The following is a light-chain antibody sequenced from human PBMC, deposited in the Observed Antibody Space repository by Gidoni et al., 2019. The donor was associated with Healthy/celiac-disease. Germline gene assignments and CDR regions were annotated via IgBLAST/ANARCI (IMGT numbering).Light chain of an antibody. CDR2: KAS. CDR3: QQYYSYSNT. J-gene: IGKJ2*01. CDR1: QSISSW. V-gene: IGKV1-5*03. Sequence: ITCRASQSISSWLAWYQQKPGKAPKLLLYKASSLESGVTSRFSGSGSGTEVTLTISSLQPDDFATYYCQQYYSYSNTFGQGTKLEIK.